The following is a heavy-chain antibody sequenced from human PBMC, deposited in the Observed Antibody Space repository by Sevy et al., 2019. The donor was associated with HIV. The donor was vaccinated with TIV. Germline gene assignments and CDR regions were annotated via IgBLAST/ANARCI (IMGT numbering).Heavy chain of an antibody. J-gene: IGHJ6*02. Sequence: GGSLRLSCAASGFTFSSYAMSWVRQAPGKGLEWVSAISGRGGSTYYADSVKGRFTISRDNSKNTLYLQMNRLRAEDTAVYYCAKVDVVVPVADYGMDVWGQGTTVTVSS. V-gene: IGHV3-23*01. CDR3: AKVDVVVPVADYGMDV. D-gene: IGHD2-2*01. CDR1: GFTFSSYA. CDR2: ISGRGGST.